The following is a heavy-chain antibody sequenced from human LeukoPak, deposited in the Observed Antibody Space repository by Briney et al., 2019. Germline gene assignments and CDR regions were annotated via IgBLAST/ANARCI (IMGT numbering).Heavy chain of an antibody. J-gene: IGHJ4*02. V-gene: IGHV3-23*01. Sequence: PRGSLRLSCAASGFTFSSYAMSWVRQAPGKGLEWVSGISGSGGSTFYAVSVKGRFTISRDNSKNTLYLQMNSLRVEDTAVYYCARVSSMLRGPLVIYYFDFWGQGTLVTVSS. CDR1: GFTFSSYA. CDR2: ISGSGGST. CDR3: ARVSSMLRGPLVIYYFDF. D-gene: IGHD3-10*01.